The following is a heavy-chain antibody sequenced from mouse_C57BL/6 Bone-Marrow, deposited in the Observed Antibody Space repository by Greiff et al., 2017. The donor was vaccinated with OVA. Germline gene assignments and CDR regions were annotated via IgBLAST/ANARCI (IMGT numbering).Heavy chain of an antibody. CDR2: INPSSGYP. CDR3: AREVNWDVNY. Sequence: QVQLKQSGAELARPGASVKMSCKASGYTFTSYTMHWVKQRPGQGLEWIGYINPSSGYPKYNQKFKDKATLTADKSSSTAYMQLSSLTSEDSAVYYCAREVNWDVNYWGQGTTLTVSS. CDR1: GYTFTSYT. J-gene: IGHJ2*01. D-gene: IGHD4-1*01. V-gene: IGHV1-4*01.